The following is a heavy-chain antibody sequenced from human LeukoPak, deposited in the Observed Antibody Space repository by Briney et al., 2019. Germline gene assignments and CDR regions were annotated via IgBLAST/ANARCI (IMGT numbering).Heavy chain of an antibody. CDR3: ARVVDHDYGDYYLDY. V-gene: IGHV3-53*01. CDR2: IYSGGST. J-gene: IGHJ4*02. CDR1: GFTFSSYW. D-gene: IGHD4-17*01. Sequence: GGSLRLSCAASGFTFSSYWMSWVRQAPGKGLECISVIYSGGSTDYADSVKGRLTISRDNSKNTLYLQMNSLRAEDTAVYYCARVVDHDYGDYYLDYWGQGTLVTVSS.